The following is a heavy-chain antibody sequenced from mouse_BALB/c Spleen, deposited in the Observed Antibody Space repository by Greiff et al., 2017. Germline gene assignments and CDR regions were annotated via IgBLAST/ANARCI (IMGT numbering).Heavy chain of an antibody. V-gene: IGHV7-3*02. CDR2: IRNKANGYTT. J-gene: IGHJ3*01. CDR1: GFTFTDYY. D-gene: IGHD1-1*01. CDR3: ARDIGVLRYPFAY. Sequence: EVMLVESGGGLVQPGGSLRLSCATSGFTFTDYYMSWVRQPPGKALEWLGFIRNKANGYTTEYSASVKGRFTISRDNSQSILYLQMNTLRAEDSATYYCARDIGVLRYPFAYWGQGTLVTVSA.